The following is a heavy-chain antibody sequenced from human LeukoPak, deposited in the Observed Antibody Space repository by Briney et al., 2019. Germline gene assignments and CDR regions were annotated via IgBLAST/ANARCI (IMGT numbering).Heavy chain of an antibody. V-gene: IGHV3-23*01. CDR3: AKDSAEQQLVRDFDY. CDR1: GFTFSSYA. Sequence: PGGSLRLSCAASGFTFSSYAMSWVRQAPGTGLEWVSSMSASGGSTYCADSVKGRFTVSRDNSKNTLYLQMNSLRAEDTAVYYCAKDSAEQQLVRDFDYWGQGTLVTVSS. J-gene: IGHJ4*02. D-gene: IGHD6-13*01. CDR2: MSASGGST.